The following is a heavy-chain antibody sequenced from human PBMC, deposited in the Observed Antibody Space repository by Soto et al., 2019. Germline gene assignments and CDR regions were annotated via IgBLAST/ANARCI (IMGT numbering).Heavy chain of an antibody. CDR3: AALPQLEFYAFHIPDGMDV. Sequence: SVKVSCNASGCPFTSSAVQWVRQSRGQRLEWIGWIVVGSGNTNYAQKFQERVTITRDMSTSTAYMELSSLRSEDTAVYYCAALPQLEFYAFHIPDGMDVWGQGTTVTVSS. J-gene: IGHJ6*02. CDR2: IVVGSGNT. D-gene: IGHD3-3*01. V-gene: IGHV1-58*01. CDR1: GCPFTSSA.